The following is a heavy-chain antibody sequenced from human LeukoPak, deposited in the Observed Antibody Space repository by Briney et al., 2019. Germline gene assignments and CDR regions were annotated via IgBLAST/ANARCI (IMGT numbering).Heavy chain of an antibody. D-gene: IGHD6-13*01. Sequence: SETLSLTCAASGGSISSSNWWRWVRQPPGKGLEWIGEIYHSGSTTDYNPTLKSRLTISVDKSKNQFSLKLNSVTAADTAVYYCARVAVIAAAGNTFDIWGQGTMVTVSS. CDR3: ARVAVIAAAGNTFDI. CDR1: GGSISSSNW. J-gene: IGHJ3*02. CDR2: IYHSGST. V-gene: IGHV4-4*02.